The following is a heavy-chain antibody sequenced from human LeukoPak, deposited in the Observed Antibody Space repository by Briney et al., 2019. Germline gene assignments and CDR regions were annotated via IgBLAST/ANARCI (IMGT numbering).Heavy chain of an antibody. CDR3: ARGPRRSYYYDSSGYYTIGMDV. CDR1: GFTFSSYA. J-gene: IGHJ6*02. D-gene: IGHD3-22*01. V-gene: IGHV4-34*01. CDR2: INHSGST. Sequence: NPGESLRLSCAASGFTFSSYAMHWVRQPPGKGLEWIGEINHSGSTNYNPSLKSRVTISVDTSKNQFSLKLSSVTAADTAVYYCARGPRRSYYYDSSGYYTIGMDVWGQGTTVTVSS.